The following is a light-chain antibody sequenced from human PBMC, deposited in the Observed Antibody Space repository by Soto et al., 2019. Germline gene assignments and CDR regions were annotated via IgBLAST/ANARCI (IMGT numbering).Light chain of an antibody. CDR3: QQRSNWPIT. V-gene: IGKV3-15*01. J-gene: IGKJ5*01. CDR2: GAS. CDR1: QSVSSN. Sequence: ETVMTQSPATLSVSPGERATLSCRASQSVSSNLAWYQQKPGQAPRLLIYGASTRATGIPARFSGGGSGTEFTLTISSLQSEDFAVYYCQQRSNWPITFGQGTRLEIK.